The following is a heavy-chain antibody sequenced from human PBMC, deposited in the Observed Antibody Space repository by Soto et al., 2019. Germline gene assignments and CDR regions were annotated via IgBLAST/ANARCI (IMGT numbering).Heavy chain of an antibody. V-gene: IGHV4-59*01. J-gene: IGHJ3*02. CDR3: AREGYSSSCYAWGACEI. D-gene: IGHD6-13*01. CDR2: IYYSGST. Sequence: QVQLQESGPGLVKPSETLSLTCTVSGGSISSYSWSWIRQPPGKGLEWIGYIYYSGSTNYNPSLKSRVTISVDTSKNQFSLKLSSVTAAETAVYYCAREGYSSSCYAWGACEIWGQGTMVTVSS. CDR1: GGSISSYS.